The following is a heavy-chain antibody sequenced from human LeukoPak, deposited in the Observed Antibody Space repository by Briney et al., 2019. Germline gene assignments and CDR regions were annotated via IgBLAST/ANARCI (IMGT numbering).Heavy chain of an antibody. V-gene: IGHV1-2*02. CDR3: ARIGVEMATILYFDY. J-gene: IGHJ4*02. D-gene: IGHD5-24*01. CDR1: GYTFTGYY. Sequence: ASVKVSCKASGYTFTGYYMHLVRQPPGQGMGWMGWINPNSGGTNYAQKFQGRVTLTRDTSISTAYMELSRLRSDDTAVYYCARIGVEMATILYFDYWGQGTLVTVSS. CDR2: INPNSGGT.